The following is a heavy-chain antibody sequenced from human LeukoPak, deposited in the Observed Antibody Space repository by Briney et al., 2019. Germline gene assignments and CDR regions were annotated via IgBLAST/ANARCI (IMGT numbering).Heavy chain of an antibody. CDR3: AKAVGLAPSLGYFDY. D-gene: IGHD6-19*01. V-gene: IGHV3-23*01. J-gene: IGHJ4*02. CDR2: ISGSGGST. CDR1: GFTFSSYA. Sequence: GGSLRLSCAASGFTFSSYAMSWVRQAPGKGLEWVSAISGSGGSTYYADSVKGRFTISRDNSKNTLYLQMNSLRAEDTAVYYCAKAVGLAPSLGYFDYWGQGTLVTVSS.